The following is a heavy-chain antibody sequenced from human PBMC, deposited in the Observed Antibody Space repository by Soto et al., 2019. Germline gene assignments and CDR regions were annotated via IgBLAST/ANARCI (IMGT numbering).Heavy chain of an antibody. Sequence: SETLSLTCTVSGAALSSGGYFYTWVRQPPGKGLEWLGYIYYSGATNYNPSLKSRVTISLDKSKSQFSLRLISATAADTAVYYCTREQSDDNYFDPWGKGTLVTVSS. CDR1: GAALSSGGYF. D-gene: IGHD6-19*01. CDR3: TREQSDDNYFDP. V-gene: IGHV4-61*08. CDR2: IYYSGAT. J-gene: IGHJ5*02.